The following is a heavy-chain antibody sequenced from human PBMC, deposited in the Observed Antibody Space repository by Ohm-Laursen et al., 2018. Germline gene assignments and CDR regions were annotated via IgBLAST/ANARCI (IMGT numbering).Heavy chain of an antibody. CDR1: GFTFSDYY. V-gene: IGHV3-11*04. D-gene: IGHD2-21*02. J-gene: IGHJ4*02. Sequence: SLRLSCTASGFTFSDYYMSWIRQAPGEGLEWVSYISSSGTTIYYADSVKGRFTISRDNGKNSLYLQMNSLRAEDTAFYYCARGGSTYCGDDCYTDYWGQGTLVTVSS. CDR3: ARGGSTYCGDDCYTDY. CDR2: ISSSGTTI.